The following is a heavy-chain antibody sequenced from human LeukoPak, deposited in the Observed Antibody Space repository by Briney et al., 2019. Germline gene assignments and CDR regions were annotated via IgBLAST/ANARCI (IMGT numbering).Heavy chain of an antibody. Sequence: ASVKVSCKASGYTFTSYDINWVRQATGQGLEWMGWMSPNSGNTGYAQKFQGRVTMTRNTSISTAYMELSSLRSEDTAVYYCARGTYYGSGSYSHFDYWGQGTLVTVSS. J-gene: IGHJ4*02. CDR2: MSPNSGNT. V-gene: IGHV1-8*01. CDR3: ARGTYYGSGSYSHFDY. CDR1: GYTFTSYD. D-gene: IGHD3-10*01.